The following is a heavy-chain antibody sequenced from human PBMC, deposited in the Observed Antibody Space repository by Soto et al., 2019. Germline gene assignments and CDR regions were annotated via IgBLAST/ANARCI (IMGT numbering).Heavy chain of an antibody. V-gene: IGHV4-34*01. CDR3: ARGGPIITIFGALIIKRNWFDT. J-gene: IGHJ5*02. CDR1: GGSFSGYS. D-gene: IGHD3-3*01. Sequence: SLTCAVYGGSFSGYSWSWLRQPPGKGLEWIGEINHSGSTNYNPSLKSLVTISVDTSKNQFSLKLSSVTAPDTAVYYCARGGPIITIFGALIIKRNWFDTWGQGTLVTVSS. CDR2: INHSGST.